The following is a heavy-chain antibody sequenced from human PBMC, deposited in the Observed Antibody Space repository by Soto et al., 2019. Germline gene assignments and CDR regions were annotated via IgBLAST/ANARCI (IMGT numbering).Heavy chain of an antibody. D-gene: IGHD6-6*01. V-gene: IGHV1-46*01. CDR1: GYTFTSYY. CDR2: INPSGGST. Sequence: GASVNVSCKSSGYTFTSYYIHWVRQAPGQGLEWMGIINPSGGSTSYAQKFQGRVTMTRDTSTSTVYMELSSPRSEDTAVYYCARGGDSSSSSAPFDYWGQGTLVTVSS. CDR3: ARGGDSSSSSAPFDY. J-gene: IGHJ4*02.